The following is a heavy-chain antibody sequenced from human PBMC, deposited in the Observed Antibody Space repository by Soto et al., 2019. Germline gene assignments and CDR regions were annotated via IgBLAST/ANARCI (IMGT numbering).Heavy chain of an antibody. D-gene: IGHD3-3*01. J-gene: IGHJ5*02. CDR1: GDSVNNNDFY. CDR3: ARLDFRSGYYGGRFDP. CDR2: IFYSGTT. Sequence: SETLSLTCTVSGDSVNNNDFYWAWIRQPPGKGLEWVVTIFYSGTTYHNPSLKGRVTASVDRSENQFSLKLTSVTASDAAVYYCARLDFRSGYYGGRFDPWGQGTLVTVS. V-gene: IGHV4-39*01.